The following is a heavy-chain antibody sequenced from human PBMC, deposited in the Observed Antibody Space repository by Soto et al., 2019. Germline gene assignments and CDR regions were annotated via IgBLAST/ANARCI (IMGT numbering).Heavy chain of an antibody. CDR3: ANGLGITMVRGVL. CDR2: ISYDGCNK. CDR1: GFTFSSYG. J-gene: IGHJ4*02. V-gene: IGHV3-30*18. Sequence: QVQLVESGGGVVQPGRSLRLSCAASGFTFSSYGMHWVRQAPGKGLEWEAVISYDGCNKYYADSLKGRFTISRDNSKNMLYLQMNSLRAEDTALYYCANGLGITMVRGVLWGQGTLVTVSS. D-gene: IGHD3-10*01.